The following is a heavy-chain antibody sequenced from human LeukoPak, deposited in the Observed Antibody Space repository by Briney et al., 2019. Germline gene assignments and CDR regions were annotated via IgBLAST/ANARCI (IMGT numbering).Heavy chain of an antibody. D-gene: IGHD4-17*01. CDR2: INPSGGST. CDR3: ARDALSTVTTNWFDP. J-gene: IGHJ5*02. CDR1: GYTFTSYY. Sequence: ASVKVSCKASGYTFTSYYMHWVRQAPGQGLEWMGIINPSGGSTSYAQKFQGRVTMTRDTSTSTVYMELSSLRSEDTAVYYCARDALSTVTTNWFDPWGQGTLVTASS. V-gene: IGHV1-46*01.